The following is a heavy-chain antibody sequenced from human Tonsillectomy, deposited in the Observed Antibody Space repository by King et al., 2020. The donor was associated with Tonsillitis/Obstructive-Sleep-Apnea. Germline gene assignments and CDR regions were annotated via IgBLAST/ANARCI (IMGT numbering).Heavy chain of an antibody. V-gene: IGHV3-30*04. CDR2: ISYDGSNK. Sequence: VQLVESGGGVVQPGRSLRLSCAASGFTFSSYAMHWVRQAPGKGLEWVAGISYDGSNKYYADSVKGRFTISRDNSKNTLYLQMNRLRAEDTAVYYCARDGLQYYDFWSGYYAFFDYWGQGTLVTVSS. D-gene: IGHD3-3*01. CDR3: ARDGLQYYDFWSGYYAFFDY. CDR1: GFTFSSYA. J-gene: IGHJ4*02.